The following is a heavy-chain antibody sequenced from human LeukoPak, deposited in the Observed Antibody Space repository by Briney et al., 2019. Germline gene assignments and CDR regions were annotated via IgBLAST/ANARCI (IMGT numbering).Heavy chain of an antibody. CDR2: IKQDGSEK. V-gene: IGHV3-7*01. D-gene: IGHD3-10*01. J-gene: IGHJ4*02. CDR3: ARETRNSAMVRDYYFDY. CDR1: GFTFSSYW. Sequence: GGSLRLSCAASGFTFSSYWMSWVRQAPGKGLEWVANIKQDGSEKYYVDSVKGRFTISRDNAKNSLYLQMNNLRAEDTAVYYCARETRNSAMVRDYYFDYWGQGTLVTVSS.